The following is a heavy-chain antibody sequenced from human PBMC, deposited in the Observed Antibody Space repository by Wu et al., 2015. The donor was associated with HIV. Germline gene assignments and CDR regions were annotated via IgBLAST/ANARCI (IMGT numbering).Heavy chain of an antibody. CDR2: ITTFNGDT. CDR3: ASLGVLLLIWTPFDY. V-gene: IGHV1-18*01. Sequence: LVQSGGEVKKPGASMKVSCKASGYTFTSYPISWVRQAPGQGLEWMGWITTFNGDTNYAQKLPGREYTMTTDTSTSTAYMELRSLRSDDTAVYYCASLGVLLLIWTPFDYWGRGNGWSPSP. CDR1: GYTFTSYP. J-gene: IGHJ4*03. D-gene: IGHD3-10*01.